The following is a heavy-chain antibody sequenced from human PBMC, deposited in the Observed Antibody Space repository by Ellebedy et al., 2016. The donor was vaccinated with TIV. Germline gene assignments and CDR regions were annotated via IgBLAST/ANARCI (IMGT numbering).Heavy chain of an antibody. J-gene: IGHJ4*02. CDR3: ARERDPDYAPNFDS. V-gene: IGHV3-7*03. D-gene: IGHD4-17*01. CDR1: GFTFSGYW. CDR2: IKRDGSEK. Sequence: PGGSLRLSCAASGFTFSGYWMSWVRQAPGKGLEWVANIKRDGSEKGYVDSVKGRFTNSRDNAKNSVYLQRNSLRVEDTAVYYCARERDPDYAPNFDSWGQGTLVTVSS.